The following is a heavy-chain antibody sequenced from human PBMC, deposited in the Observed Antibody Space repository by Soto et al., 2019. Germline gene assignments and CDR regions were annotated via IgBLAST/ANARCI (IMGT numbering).Heavy chain of an antibody. CDR3: AREPSP. CDR1: GASISSGGYY. V-gene: IGHV4-31*03. Sequence: QVQLQESGPGLVKPSQTLSLTCTVSGASISSGGYYWGWIRQHPGKGLEWIGYIYYSGSTYYNPSLKRRVAISVDTSKNQFSLKLTSVTAADTAVYYCAREPSPWGQGTLVTVSS. CDR2: IYYSGST. J-gene: IGHJ5*02.